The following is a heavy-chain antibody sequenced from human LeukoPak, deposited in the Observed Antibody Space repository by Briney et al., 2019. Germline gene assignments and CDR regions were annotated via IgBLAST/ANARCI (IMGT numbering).Heavy chain of an antibody. CDR2: ISYDGSNK. CDR3: ARTTELGIPFDY. J-gene: IGHJ4*02. CDR1: GFTFSSYA. Sequence: GGSLRLSCAASGFTFSSYAVHWVRQAPGKGLEWVAVISYDGSNKYYADSVKGRFTISRDNSKNTLYLQMNSLRAEDTAVYYCARTTELGIPFDYWGQGTLVTVSS. V-gene: IGHV3-30-3*01. D-gene: IGHD7-27*01.